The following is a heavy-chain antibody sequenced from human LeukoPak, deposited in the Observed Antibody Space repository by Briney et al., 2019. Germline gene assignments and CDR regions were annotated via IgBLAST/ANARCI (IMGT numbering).Heavy chain of an antibody. V-gene: IGHV3-21*01. D-gene: IGHD7-27*01. CDR2: ISISSSYL. CDR3: ARDKNWGSGAFDI. Sequence: PGGSLRLSCAASGFTFSSYSMIWVRQAPEKGLEWVSSISISSSYLYYADSVKGRFTISRDNAKNSLYLQMNSLRAEDTAVYYCARDKNWGSGAFDIWGQGTMVTVSS. CDR1: GFTFSSYS. J-gene: IGHJ3*02.